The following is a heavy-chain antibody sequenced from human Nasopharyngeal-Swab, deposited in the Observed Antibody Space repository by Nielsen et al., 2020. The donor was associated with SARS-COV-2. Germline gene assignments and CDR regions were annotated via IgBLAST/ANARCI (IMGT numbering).Heavy chain of an antibody. CDR2: IWYDGSNK. Sequence: VRQAPGKGLEWVAVIWYDGSNKYYADSVKGRFTISRDNSKNTLYLQMNSLRAEDTAVYYCASLGVATFKPDYWGQGTLVTVSS. CDR3: ASLGVATFKPDY. V-gene: IGHV3-33*01. J-gene: IGHJ4*02. D-gene: IGHD5-12*01.